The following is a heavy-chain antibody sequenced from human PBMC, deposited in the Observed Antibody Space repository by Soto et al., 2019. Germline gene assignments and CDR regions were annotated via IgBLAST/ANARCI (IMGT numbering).Heavy chain of an antibody. CDR1: GGTFRGYY. D-gene: IGHD3-3*01. CDR3: ARGRTYYDFWSGQYTVTNDAFDY. J-gene: IGHJ3*01. V-gene: IGHV4-34*01. Sequence: QVQLQQWGAGLLKPSETLSLTCAVYGGTFRGYYWSWVRQPPGKGLEWIGEINHSGSTDDNSSLKCRVTITLDTSKIQFSLNMSSVTAADKAVYYCARGRTYYDFWSGQYTVTNDAFDYWSQGTMFTVSS. CDR2: INHSGST.